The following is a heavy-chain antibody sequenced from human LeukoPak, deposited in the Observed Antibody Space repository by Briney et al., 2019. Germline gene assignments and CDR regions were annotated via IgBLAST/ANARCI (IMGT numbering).Heavy chain of an antibody. Sequence: GGSLRLSCAASKFTFSSYSMNWVRQAPGKGLEWVSGISWNSGSIGYADSVKGRFTISRDNAKNSLYLQMNSLRAEDTALYYCAKAPREYYDSSGYYDYWGQGTLVTVSS. D-gene: IGHD3-22*01. CDR1: KFTFSSYS. CDR3: AKAPREYYDSSGYYDY. V-gene: IGHV3-9*01. J-gene: IGHJ4*02. CDR2: ISWNSGSI.